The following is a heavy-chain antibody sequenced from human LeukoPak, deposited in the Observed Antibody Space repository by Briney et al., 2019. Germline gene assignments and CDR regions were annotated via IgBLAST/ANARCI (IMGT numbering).Heavy chain of an antibody. Sequence: GGSLRLSCAASGFTFSSYAMSWVRRAPGKGLEWVSSISSSSSYIYYADSVKGRFTISRDNAKNSLYLQMNSLRAEDTAVYYCARARYCSSTNCYEHDYWGQGTHVTVSS. CDR3: ARARYCSSTNCYEHDY. V-gene: IGHV3-21*01. CDR1: GFTFSSYA. CDR2: ISSSSSYI. J-gene: IGHJ4*02. D-gene: IGHD2-2*01.